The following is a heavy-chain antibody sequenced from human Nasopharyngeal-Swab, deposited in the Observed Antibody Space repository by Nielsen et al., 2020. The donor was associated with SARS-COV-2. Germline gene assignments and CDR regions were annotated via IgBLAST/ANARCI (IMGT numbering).Heavy chain of an antibody. J-gene: IGHJ6*02. Sequence: GESLKISCAASGFTFSSYNMNWVRQAPGKGLEWVSSISSSSSYIYYADSVKGRFTISRDNAKSSLYLQMNSLRAEDTAVYYCARDGPTHKGDYYYYGMDVWGQGTTVTVSS. CDR2: ISSSSSYI. CDR1: GFTFSSYN. V-gene: IGHV3-21*01. CDR3: ARDGPTHKGDYYYYGMDV.